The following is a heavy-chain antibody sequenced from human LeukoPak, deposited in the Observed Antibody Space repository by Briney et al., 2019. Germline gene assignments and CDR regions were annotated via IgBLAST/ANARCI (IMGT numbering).Heavy chain of an antibody. V-gene: IGHV1-3*01. CDR2: FYAGNGNV. J-gene: IGHJ4*02. Sequence: ASVKVSCKASGYTLSSYTLHWVRQAPGQRPEWMGCFYAGNGNVKYSQNFQGRVTITRDTSASTAYMELSSLRSEDTAVCYCAREVAIWGQGTLVTVSS. CDR3: AREVAI. D-gene: IGHD2-15*01. CDR1: GYTLSSYT.